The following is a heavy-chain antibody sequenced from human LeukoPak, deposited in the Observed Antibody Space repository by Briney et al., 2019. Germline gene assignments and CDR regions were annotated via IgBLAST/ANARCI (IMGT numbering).Heavy chain of an antibody. V-gene: IGHV1-18*01. J-gene: IGHJ4*02. CDR1: GYTFTSYG. D-gene: IGHD2-2*02. CDR2: ISACNSDT. Sequence: GASVKVSCKASGYTFTSYGISWVRQAPGQGLEWMGWISACNSDTNYAQKLQGRVTMTTDTSTSTAYMELRSLRSDDTAVYYCARDRCSSTSCYTFDGDYWGQGTLVTVSS. CDR3: ARDRCSSTSCYTFDGDY.